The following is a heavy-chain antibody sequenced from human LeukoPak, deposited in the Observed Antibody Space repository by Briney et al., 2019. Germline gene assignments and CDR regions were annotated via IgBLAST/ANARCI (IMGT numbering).Heavy chain of an antibody. J-gene: IGHJ5*02. CDR2: IYYSGST. V-gene: IGHV4-39*01. D-gene: IGHD4-23*01. CDR3: ARHGNTVAGNWFDP. CDR1: GGSISSSSYY. Sequence: SETLSLTCTVSGGSISSSSYYWGWIRQPPGKGLEWIGSIYYSGSTYYNPSLKSRVTISVDTSKNQFSLKLSSVTAADTAVYYCARHGNTVAGNWFDPWGQGTLVTVSS.